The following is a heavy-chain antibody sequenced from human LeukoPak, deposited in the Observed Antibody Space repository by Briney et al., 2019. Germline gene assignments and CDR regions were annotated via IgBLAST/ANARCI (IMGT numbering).Heavy chain of an antibody. CDR2: ISSSSSTI. V-gene: IGHV3-48*01. CDR1: GFTFSGYS. CDR3: ARGDYDFWSGYLYGMDV. D-gene: IGHD3-3*01. J-gene: IGHJ6*02. Sequence: GGSLRLSCAASGFTFSGYSMNWVRQAPGKGLEWVSYISSSSSTIYYADSVKGRFTISRDNAKNSLYLQMNSLRAEDTAVYYCARGDYDFWSGYLYGMDVWGQGTTVTVSS.